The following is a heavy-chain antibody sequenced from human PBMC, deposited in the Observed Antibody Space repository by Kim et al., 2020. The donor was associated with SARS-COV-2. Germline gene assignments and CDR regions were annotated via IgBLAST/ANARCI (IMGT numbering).Heavy chain of an antibody. CDR2: YN. D-gene: IGHD6-6*01. CDR3: ARDSVRHFDY. J-gene: IGHJ4*02. V-gene: IGHV6-1*01. Sequence: YNDYRVYVKSRITINPDTSKNQFSLQLNSVTPEDTAVYYCARDSVRHFDYWGQGTLVTVSS.